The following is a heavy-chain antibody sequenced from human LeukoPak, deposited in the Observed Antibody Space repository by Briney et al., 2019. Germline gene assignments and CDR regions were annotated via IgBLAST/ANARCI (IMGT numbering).Heavy chain of an antibody. D-gene: IGHD5-18*01. CDR1: GYTLTELS. V-gene: IGHV1-2*02. CDR3: ATSSGYSHTWGAFDY. Sequence: ASVKVSCKVSGYTLTELSMHWVRQAPAQGLEWMGWMNPNSGGTNYTQKFQGRVTMTRDTSINTAYMELSRLKSDDTAVYYCATSSGYSHTWGAFDYWGQGALVTVSS. J-gene: IGHJ4*02. CDR2: MNPNSGGT.